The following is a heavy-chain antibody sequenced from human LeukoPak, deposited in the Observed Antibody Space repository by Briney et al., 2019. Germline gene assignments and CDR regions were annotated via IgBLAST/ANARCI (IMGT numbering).Heavy chain of an antibody. D-gene: IGHD3-10*01. J-gene: IGHJ4*02. Sequence: GGSLRLSCLTYGFTFRDYGLGWVRQAPGMGREWLSFIRSRIYGGAPEYAASVRGRSSVSRDDSESIAYLQMNNLKSEDTAVYYCARGQTVSGAKYYFDFWSQGTLVTVSS. CDR1: GFTFRDYG. V-gene: IGHV3-49*04. CDR3: ARGQTVSGAKYYFDF. CDR2: IRSRIYGGAP.